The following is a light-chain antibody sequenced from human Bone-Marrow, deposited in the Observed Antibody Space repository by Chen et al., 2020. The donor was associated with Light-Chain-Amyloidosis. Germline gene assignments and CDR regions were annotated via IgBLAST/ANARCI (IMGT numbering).Light chain of an antibody. V-gene: IGLV2-23*01. CDR1: SSHAGSYKF. J-gene: IGLJ3*02. CDR3: LSYGSGSDWM. Sequence: QSALTQPASVSGSPGQSITISCTGTSSHAGSYKFVSWYQQHPGKVPKLLIYEDNKRPPGIPNRFSGSKSGTTASLIIFGLQTDDEATYYCLSYGSGSDWMFGGGTNLTVL. CDR2: EDN.